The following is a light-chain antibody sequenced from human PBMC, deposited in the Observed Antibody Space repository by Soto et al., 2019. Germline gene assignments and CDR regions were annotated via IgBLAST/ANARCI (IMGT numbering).Light chain of an antibody. Sequence: IVVTVSVGTLSVSQGDRVTLSCRASQSVRSNSAWYQQKPGQAPRLLFYGASTRASGIPARFSGSGYGTEFTLTISSLQSEDFAVYYCQQYNNWPQTFGQGTKVDIK. V-gene: IGKV3-15*01. CDR3: QQYNNWPQT. CDR2: GAS. J-gene: IGKJ1*01. CDR1: QSVRSN.